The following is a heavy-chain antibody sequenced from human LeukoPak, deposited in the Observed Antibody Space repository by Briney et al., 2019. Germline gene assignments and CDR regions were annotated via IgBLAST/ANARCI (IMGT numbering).Heavy chain of an antibody. CDR1: GGSFSGYY. Sequence: SETLSLTCAVYGGSFSGYYWSWIRQPPGKGLEWIGEINHSGSTNYNPSLKSRVTISVDTSKNQFSLKLSSVTAADTAVYYCARGLSWYYDILTGYNMRDYYFDYWSQGTLVTVSS. V-gene: IGHV4-34*01. CDR2: INHSGST. J-gene: IGHJ4*02. D-gene: IGHD3-9*01. CDR3: ARGLSWYYDILTGYNMRDYYFDY.